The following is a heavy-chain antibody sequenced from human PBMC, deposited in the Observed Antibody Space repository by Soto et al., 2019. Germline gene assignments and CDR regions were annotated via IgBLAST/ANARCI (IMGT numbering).Heavy chain of an antibody. CDR2: ISYSGST. V-gene: IGHV4-59*11. J-gene: IGHJ5*02. Sequence: LTCTVSGGSISGHYWSWIRQPPGKGLQYIGYISYSGSTNYNPSLKSRVTISVDTSNNQFSLRLSSVTAADTAVYYCARDVGLQHDTGYYDFWSGKNNWFDPWGQGTLVTVSS. CDR1: GGSISGHY. CDR3: ARDVGLQHDTGYYDFWSGKNNWFDP. D-gene: IGHD3-3*01.